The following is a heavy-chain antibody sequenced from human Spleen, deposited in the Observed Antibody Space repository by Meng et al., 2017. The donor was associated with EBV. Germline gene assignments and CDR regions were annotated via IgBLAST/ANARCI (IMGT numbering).Heavy chain of an antibody. CDR2: INHSGST. Sequence: QGQSQQWGAGLLKPAETLCLTGAVYDGALSALYWNWFGQSPGKGLEWIGEINHSGSTNYNPSLKSRVTMSVDTSKNQFSLKLSSLTAADTAMYYCAIGVTLVRGYWGQGTLVTVSS. D-gene: IGHD3-10*01. CDR3: AIGVTLVRGY. CDR1: DGALSALY. J-gene: IGHJ4*02. V-gene: IGHV4-34*01.